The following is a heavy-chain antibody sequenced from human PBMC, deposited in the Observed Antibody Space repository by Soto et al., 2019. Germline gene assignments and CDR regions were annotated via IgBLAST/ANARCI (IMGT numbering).Heavy chain of an antibody. D-gene: IGHD6-13*01. J-gene: IGHJ4*02. Sequence: PSETLSLTCAVSGGSISSGGYSWSWIRQPPGKGLEWIGYIYHSGSTYYNPSLKSRVTISVDRSKNQFSLKLSSVTAADTAVYYCARDAAADPSHFDYWGQGTLVTVSS. CDR1: GGSISSGGYS. CDR2: IYHSGST. CDR3: ARDAAADPSHFDY. V-gene: IGHV4-30-2*01.